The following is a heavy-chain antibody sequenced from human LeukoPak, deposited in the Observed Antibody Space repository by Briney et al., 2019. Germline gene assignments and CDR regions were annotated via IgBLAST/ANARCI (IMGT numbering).Heavy chain of an antibody. J-gene: IGHJ2*01. CDR2: IYYSGST. Sequence: SETLSLTCTVSGGSISSSSYYWGWIRQPPGKGLEWIGSIYYSGSTYYNPSLKSRVTISVDTSKNQFSLKLSSVTAADTAVYYCARGYCSSTSCQRGKYWYFDLWGRGTLVTVSS. D-gene: IGHD2-2*01. CDR3: ARGYCSSTSCQRGKYWYFDL. CDR1: GGSISSSSYY. V-gene: IGHV4-39*01.